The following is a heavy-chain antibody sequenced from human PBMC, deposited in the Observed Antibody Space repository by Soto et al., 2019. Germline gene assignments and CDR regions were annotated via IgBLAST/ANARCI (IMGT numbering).Heavy chain of an antibody. CDR1: GGSISSSSYY. Sequence: SETLSLTCAVSGGSISSSSYYWGWIRQPPGKGLEWIGSIYYSGSTYYNPSLKSRVTISVDTSKNQFSLKLSSVTAADTAVYYCARHRAVVVIAIDAFDIWGQGTMVTVSS. D-gene: IGHD2-21*01. CDR2: IYYSGST. J-gene: IGHJ3*02. CDR3: ARHRAVVVIAIDAFDI. V-gene: IGHV4-39*01.